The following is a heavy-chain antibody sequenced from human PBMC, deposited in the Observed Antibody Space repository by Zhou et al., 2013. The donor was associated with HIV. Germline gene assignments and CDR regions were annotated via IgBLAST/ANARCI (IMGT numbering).Heavy chain of an antibody. CDR3: ARCPYVGGAFDI. D-gene: IGHD3-10*01. CDR2: IYHSGST. CDR1: GYSISSGYY. J-gene: IGHJ3*02. Sequence: QVQLQESGPGLVKPSETLSLTCAVSGYSISSGYYWGWIRQPPGKGLEWIGSIYHSGSTYYNPSLKSRVTRSVDTSKNRFSLKLSSVTAADTAVYYCARCPYVGGAFDIWGQGQWSPSLQ. V-gene: IGHV4-38-2*01.